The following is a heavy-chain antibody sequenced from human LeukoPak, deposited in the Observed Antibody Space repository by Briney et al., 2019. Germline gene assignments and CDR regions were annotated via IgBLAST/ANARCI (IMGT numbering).Heavy chain of an antibody. D-gene: IGHD6-19*01. J-gene: IGHJ4*02. CDR1: GAXLHSFA. CDR3: TKDLMTGFSSGWYFGY. Sequence: GGSLRLSCAASGAXLHSFAMSWVRQAPGKGLEWLAVTSGTEDSTHYADSVRGRFIISTDSSKKSLYLQMNSLRAEDTAVYYCTKDLMTGFSSGWYFGYWGLGTLVTVSS. CDR2: TSGTEDST. V-gene: IGHV3-23*01.